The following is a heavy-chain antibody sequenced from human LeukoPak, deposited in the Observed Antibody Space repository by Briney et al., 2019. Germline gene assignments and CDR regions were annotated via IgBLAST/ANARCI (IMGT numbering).Heavy chain of an antibody. J-gene: IGHJ4*02. CDR2: IYSGGST. Sequence: GGSLRLSCAASGFTVSSNYMSWVRQAPGKGLEWVSVIYSGGSTYYADSVKGRFTISRDNSKNTLYLQMNSLRAEDTAVYYCARDLGAYYYDSSGHASGYWGQGTLVTVSS. V-gene: IGHV3-53*01. D-gene: IGHD3-22*01. CDR3: ARDLGAYYYDSSGHASGY. CDR1: GFTVSSNY.